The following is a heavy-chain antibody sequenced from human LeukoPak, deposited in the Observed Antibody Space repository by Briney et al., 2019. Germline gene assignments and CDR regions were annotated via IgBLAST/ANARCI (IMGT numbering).Heavy chain of an antibody. D-gene: IGHD3-3*01. CDR1: GFTFSSYA. CDR3: AKVGKNLLRFLEWLLTTDY. V-gene: IGHV3-23*01. J-gene: IGHJ4*02. Sequence: GGSLRLXCAASGFTFSSYAMSWVRQAPGKVLEWVSAISGSGGSTYYADSVKGRFTISRDNSKDTLYLQMNSLRAEDTAVYYCAKVGKNLLRFLEWLLTTDYWGQGTLVTVSS. CDR2: ISGSGGST.